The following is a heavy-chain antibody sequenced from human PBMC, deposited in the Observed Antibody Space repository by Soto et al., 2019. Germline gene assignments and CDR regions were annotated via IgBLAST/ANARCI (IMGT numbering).Heavy chain of an antibody. CDR2: ISAYNGNT. D-gene: IGHD3-10*01. V-gene: IGHV1-18*01. CDR1: GYTFTSYG. CDR3: AREGWVGELLSHYYYVMDV. Sequence: GASVKVSCKASGYTFTSYGISWVRQAPGQGLERMGWISAYNGNTNYAQKLQGRVTMTTDTSTSTAYMELRSLRSDDTAVYYCAREGWVGELLSHYYYVMDVWGQGTTVTVSS. J-gene: IGHJ6*02.